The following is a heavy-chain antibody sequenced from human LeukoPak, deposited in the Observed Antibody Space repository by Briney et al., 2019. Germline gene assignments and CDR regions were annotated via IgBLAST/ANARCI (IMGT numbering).Heavy chain of an antibody. CDR2: LNPNTGGT. V-gene: IGHV1-2*06. CDR1: GYTFTGYY. CDR3: ARAAYGDYPFDY. Sequence: GASVKVSCKPSGYTFTGYYMHWVRQAPGQGLEWMGRLNPNTGGTIYEQKFQGRVTMTRDTAISTAYPEVSRLKSYDTAVYYCARAAYGDYPFDYWGQGTLVTVSS. D-gene: IGHD4-17*01. J-gene: IGHJ4*02.